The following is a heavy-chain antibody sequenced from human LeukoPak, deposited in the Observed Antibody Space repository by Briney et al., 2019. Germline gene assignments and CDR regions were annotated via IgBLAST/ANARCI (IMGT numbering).Heavy chain of an antibody. V-gene: IGHV3-48*02. CDR1: GFTLSSYS. CDR3: ARDRNWAFDY. Sequence: GGSLRLSCAGSGFTLSSYSMNWVRQAPGRGLEWISYMNSGINITKYADSVRGRFTVSRDNAKNSIYLQMDSLRDADTAVYYCARDRNWAFDYWGQGILVTVSS. CDR2: MNSGINIT. D-gene: IGHD1-14*01. J-gene: IGHJ4*02.